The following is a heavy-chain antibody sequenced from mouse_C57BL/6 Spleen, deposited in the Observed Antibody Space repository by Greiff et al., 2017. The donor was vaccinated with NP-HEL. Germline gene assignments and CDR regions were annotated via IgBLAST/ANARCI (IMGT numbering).Heavy chain of an antibody. J-gene: IGHJ4*01. CDR3: TRDSTGYVYAMDY. CDR2: IDPDTGGT. CDR1: GYTFTDYD. D-gene: IGHD3-2*02. V-gene: IGHV1-15*01. Sequence: QVQLQQSGAELVRPGASVTLSCKASGYTFTDYDMHWVKQTPVHGLEWIGAIDPDTGGTAYNQKFKGKAILTADKYYSTAYMELRILTSEDSAVDDYTRDSTGYVYAMDYWGQGTLVTVSS.